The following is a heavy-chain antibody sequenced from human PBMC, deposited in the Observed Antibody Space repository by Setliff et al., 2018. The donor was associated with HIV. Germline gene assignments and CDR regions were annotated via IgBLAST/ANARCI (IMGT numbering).Heavy chain of an antibody. CDR1: GYSIRDGYY. D-gene: IGHD6-19*01. CDR3: ANMQWASNAWYSFDY. J-gene: IGHJ4*02. CDR2: IQQHGSEI. Sequence: ETLSLTCNVSGYSIRDGYYWAWIRQPPGKGLEWVANIQQHGSEIHYVASVGGRFTISRDNAKNSLYLQMNSLRAEDTAVYYCANMQWASNAWYSFDYWGQGALVTVSS. V-gene: IGHV3-7*03.